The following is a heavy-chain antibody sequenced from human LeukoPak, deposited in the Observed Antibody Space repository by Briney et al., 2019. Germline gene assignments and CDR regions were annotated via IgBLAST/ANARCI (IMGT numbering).Heavy chain of an antibody. Sequence: GGSLRLSCAASGFTFSSYGMHWVRQAPGKGLEWVAVISYDGSNKYYADSVKGRFTISRDNSKNTLYLQMNSLRAEDTAVYYCAKGHLRIVVVVAANFDYWGQGTLVTVSS. CDR2: ISYDGSNK. D-gene: IGHD2-15*01. V-gene: IGHV3-30*18. J-gene: IGHJ4*02. CDR1: GFTFSSYG. CDR3: AKGHLRIVVVVAANFDY.